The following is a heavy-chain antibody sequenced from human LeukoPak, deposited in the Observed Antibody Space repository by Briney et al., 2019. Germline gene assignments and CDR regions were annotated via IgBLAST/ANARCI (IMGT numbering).Heavy chain of an antibody. CDR3: AREGAGIAAAGAFDI. Sequence: ASVKVSCKASGYTFTSYAMNWVRRAPGQGLEWMGWINTNTGNPTYAQGFTGRFVFSLDTSVSTAYLQISSLKAEDTAVYYCAREGAGIAAAGAFDIWGQGTMVTVSS. CDR1: GYTFTSYA. CDR2: INTNTGNP. J-gene: IGHJ3*02. D-gene: IGHD6-13*01. V-gene: IGHV7-4-1*02.